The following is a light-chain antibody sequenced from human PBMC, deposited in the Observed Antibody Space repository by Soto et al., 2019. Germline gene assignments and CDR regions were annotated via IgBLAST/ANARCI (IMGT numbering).Light chain of an antibody. J-gene: IGKJ1*01. CDR2: GIS. Sequence: ETMMTQSPDTLSVSLGERATLSCRASQSLRSSLAWYQQKPGQAPRLLIYGISRRATGIPDRFSGSGSGTDFTLTITRLEPEDFAVYYCQQYVTSSPRTFGQGTKVDIK. CDR3: QQYVTSSPRT. V-gene: IGKV3-20*01. CDR1: QSLRSS.